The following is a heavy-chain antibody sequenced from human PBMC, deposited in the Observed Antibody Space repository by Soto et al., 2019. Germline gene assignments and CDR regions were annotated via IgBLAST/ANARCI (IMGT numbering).Heavy chain of an antibody. Sequence: GGSLRLSCAASGFSISDHYMSWIRQAPGKGLQWVSYSSNSGTFTKYADSVKGRFSISRDNAKNSLYLEINSLRGEDTAIYYCARSGDNYNVLDYWGQGTPVTVSS. J-gene: IGHJ4*02. CDR1: GFSISDHY. CDR3: ARSGDNYNVLDY. V-gene: IGHV3-11*03. D-gene: IGHD3-10*02. CDR2: SSNSGTFT.